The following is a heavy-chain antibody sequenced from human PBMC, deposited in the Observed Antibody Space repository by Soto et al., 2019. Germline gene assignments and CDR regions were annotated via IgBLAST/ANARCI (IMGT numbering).Heavy chain of an antibody. D-gene: IGHD4-17*01. CDR2: VSGTGGSA. J-gene: IGHJ4*02. CDR1: GFTFISYA. V-gene: IGHV3-23*01. Sequence: GWSLRLSCAPSGFTFISYAMTWVRQAPGKELEWVSGVSGTGGSAYYADSVKGRFTISRDKSTNTLYLHMNSLRAEDTAVYYCARGSAYSDYDLEYWGQGTLVTVSS. CDR3: ARGSAYSDYDLEY.